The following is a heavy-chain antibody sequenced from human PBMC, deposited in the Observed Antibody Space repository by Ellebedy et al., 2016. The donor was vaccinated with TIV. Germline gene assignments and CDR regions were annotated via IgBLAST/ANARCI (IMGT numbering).Heavy chain of an antibody. CDR3: ARGTYSSSWYGMDF. CDR2: IIPIFGTP. Sequence: AASVKVSCKASGGTFSSYSMIWVRQAPGQGLEWMGGIIPIFGTPDYAQSFQGRVTITADTSTSTAYMELSSLRSEDTAVYYCARGTYSSSWYGMDFWGQGTRVTVSS. J-gene: IGHJ4*02. D-gene: IGHD6-13*01. CDR1: GGTFSSYS. V-gene: IGHV1-69*06.